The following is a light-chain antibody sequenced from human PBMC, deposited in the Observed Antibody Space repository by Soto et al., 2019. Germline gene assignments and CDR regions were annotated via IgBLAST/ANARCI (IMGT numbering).Light chain of an antibody. CDR2: KAS. Sequence: DIQMTQSPSTLSASVGDRVTITCRASQNINSWLAWYQQKPGKAPKLLIYKASNLESGVPSRFSGSGSGTDFTLTISSLQPDDFATYYCQQYNSYPWTFGQGTKVDIK. V-gene: IGKV1-5*03. CDR3: QQYNSYPWT. J-gene: IGKJ1*01. CDR1: QNINSW.